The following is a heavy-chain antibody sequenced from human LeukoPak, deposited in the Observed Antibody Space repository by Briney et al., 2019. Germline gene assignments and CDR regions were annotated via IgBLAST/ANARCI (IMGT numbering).Heavy chain of an antibody. J-gene: IGHJ4*02. CDR2: IIPILGIA. V-gene: IGHV1-69*04. CDR3: ATSPPTYYFDY. CDR1: GGTFSSYA. Sequence: ASVKVSCKASGGTFSSYAISWVRQAPGQGLEWVGRIIPILGIANYAQKFQGRVTITADKSTSTAYMELSSLRSEDTAVYYCATSPPTYYFDYWGQGTLVTVSS.